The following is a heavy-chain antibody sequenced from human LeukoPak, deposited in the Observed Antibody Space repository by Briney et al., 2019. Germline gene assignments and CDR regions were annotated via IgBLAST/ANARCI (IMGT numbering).Heavy chain of an antibody. CDR1: GFTFSSYG. J-gene: IGHJ4*02. CDR2: INTDGSRT. Sequence: PGGSLRLSCAASGFTFSSYGMHWVRQAPGEGLVWVSRINTDGSRTTYADSVKGRFTISRDNAKNTLYLQMNSLRAEDTAVYYCARDQGYDFLDYWGQGTLVTVSS. D-gene: IGHD5-12*01. V-gene: IGHV3-74*01. CDR3: ARDQGYDFLDY.